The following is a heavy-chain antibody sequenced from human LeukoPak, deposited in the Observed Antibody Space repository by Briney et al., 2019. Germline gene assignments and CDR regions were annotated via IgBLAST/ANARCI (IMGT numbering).Heavy chain of an antibody. Sequence: PSETLSLTCTVSGGSISSYYWSWIRQPPGKGLEWIGYIYYSGSTNYNPSLKSRVTISVDTSKNQFSLKLSSVTAADTAVYYCARHQGGYSYGYSEWDQGTLVTVSS. V-gene: IGHV4-59*01. CDR3: ARHQGGYSYGYSE. CDR2: IYYSGST. CDR1: GGSISSYY. D-gene: IGHD5-18*01. J-gene: IGHJ4*02.